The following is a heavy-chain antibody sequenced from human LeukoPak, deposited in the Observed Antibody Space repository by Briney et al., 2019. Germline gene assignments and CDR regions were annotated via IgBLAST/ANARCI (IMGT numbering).Heavy chain of an antibody. J-gene: IGHJ5*02. CDR2: INPNSGGT. V-gene: IGHV1-2*02. CDR1: GYTFTGYY. D-gene: IGHD3-22*01. CDR3: AREGPHYDSSGYYGGWFDP. Sequence: ASVKVSCKASGYTFTGYYMHWVRQAPGQGLEWMGWINPNSGGTNYAQKFQGRVTMTRDTSISTAYMELSRPRSDDTAVYYCAREGPHYDSSGYYGGWFDPWGQGTLVTVSS.